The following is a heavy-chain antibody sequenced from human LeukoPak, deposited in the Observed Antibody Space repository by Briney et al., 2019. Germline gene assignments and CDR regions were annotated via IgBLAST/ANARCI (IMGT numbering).Heavy chain of an antibody. V-gene: IGHV4-34*01. CDR1: GGSLSSGFC. Sequence: SETLSLTCSVYGGSLSSGFCWTWVRQSPGTGLKGVGEISHRGRTTHNPLLKSRMAMSLSTSRIQYSLEFAYVTAANTTVHPCARGRGRPPPRYLDFWGQGTLVTVSS. J-gene: IGHJ4*02. D-gene: IGHD3-3*01. CDR3: ARGRGRPPPRYLDF. CDR2: ISHRGRT.